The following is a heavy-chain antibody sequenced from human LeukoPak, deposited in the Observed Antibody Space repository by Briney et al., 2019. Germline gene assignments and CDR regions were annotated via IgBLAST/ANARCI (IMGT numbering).Heavy chain of an antibody. CDR3: AKDGRITIFGVVIISQFDY. D-gene: IGHD3-3*01. V-gene: IGHV3-23*01. CDR1: GFTFSSYA. Sequence: PGGSLRLSCAASGFTFSSYAMSWVRQAPGKGLEWVSAISGSGANTYYTDSVKGRFTISRDNSKNTLYLQMNSLRAEDTAVYYCAKDGRITIFGVVIISQFDYWGQGTLVTVSS. J-gene: IGHJ4*02. CDR2: ISGSGANT.